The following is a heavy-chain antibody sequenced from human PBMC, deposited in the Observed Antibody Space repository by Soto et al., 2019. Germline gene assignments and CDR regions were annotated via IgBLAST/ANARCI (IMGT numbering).Heavy chain of an antibody. CDR1: GGAVSRGTYY. Sequence: PSETLSLTCTVSGGAVSRGTYYWSWIRQPPWKGLEWIGHIYFTGSTNYNPSLKSRVTMSLDTSRNQFSLQLSSVTDADTAVYYCTRGPPRVQWFDPWGLGTLVTVSS. V-gene: IGHV4-61*01. CDR3: TRGPPRVQWFDP. CDR2: IYFTGST. J-gene: IGHJ5*02.